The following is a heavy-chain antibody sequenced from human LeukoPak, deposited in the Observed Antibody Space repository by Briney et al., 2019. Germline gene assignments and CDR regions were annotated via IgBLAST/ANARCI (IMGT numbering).Heavy chain of an antibody. CDR2: IWYDGSIK. CDR1: GFTFSSNG. J-gene: IGHJ6*02. Sequence: PGGSLRLSCAASGFTFSSNGMNWVRQAPGKGLEWVAVIWYDGSIKHYADSVKGRFTISRDNSKNTLYLQMDSLRAEDTAVYYCTRDRFGVIDRAHMDVWGQGTTVTVSS. D-gene: IGHD3-3*01. CDR3: TRDRFGVIDRAHMDV. V-gene: IGHV3-33*01.